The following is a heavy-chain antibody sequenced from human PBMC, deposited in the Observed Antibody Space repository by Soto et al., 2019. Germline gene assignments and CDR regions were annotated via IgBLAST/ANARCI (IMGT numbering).Heavy chain of an antibody. Sequence: GASVKVSCKASGYTFSSDGISWVRQAPGQGLEWMGWISAYNGNTNYAQKLQGRVTMTTDTSTSTAYMELRSLRSDDTAVYYCARGEVAAGRGCFQHWGQGTLVTVSS. D-gene: IGHD6-13*01. CDR2: ISAYNGNT. CDR3: ARGEVAAGRGCFQH. V-gene: IGHV1-18*01. CDR1: GYTFSSDG. J-gene: IGHJ1*01.